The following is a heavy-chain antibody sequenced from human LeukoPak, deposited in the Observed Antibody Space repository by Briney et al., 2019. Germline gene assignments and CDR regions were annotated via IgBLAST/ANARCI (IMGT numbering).Heavy chain of an antibody. Sequence: SETLSLTCTVSGGSISSYYWSWIRQPPGKGLEWTGYIYYSGSTNYNPSLKSRVTISVDTSKNQFSLKLSSVTAADTAVYYCARELPYYDILTGYYNNWFDPWGQGTLVTVSS. CDR1: GGSISSYY. D-gene: IGHD3-9*01. CDR3: ARELPYYDILTGYYNNWFDP. CDR2: IYYSGST. V-gene: IGHV4-59*01. J-gene: IGHJ5*02.